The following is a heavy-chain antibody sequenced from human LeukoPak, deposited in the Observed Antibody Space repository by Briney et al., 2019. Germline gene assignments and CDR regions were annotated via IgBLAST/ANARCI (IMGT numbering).Heavy chain of an antibody. Sequence: GGSLRLSCAASGFTFSSYSMNWVRQAPGKGLEWVSSISSSSYIYYADSVKGRFTISRDNAKNSLYLQMNSLRAEDTAVYYCARGDVAILGYCSSTSCNGFDYWGQGTLVTVSS. CDR3: ARGDVAILGYCSSTSCNGFDY. D-gene: IGHD2-2*01. CDR2: ISSSSYI. J-gene: IGHJ4*02. CDR1: GFTFSSYS. V-gene: IGHV3-21*01.